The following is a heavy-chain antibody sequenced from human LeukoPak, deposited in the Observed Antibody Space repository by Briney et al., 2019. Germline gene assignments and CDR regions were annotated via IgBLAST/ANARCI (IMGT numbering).Heavy chain of an antibody. D-gene: IGHD6-19*01. CDR3: ARHKLGIAVAGPWDY. J-gene: IGHJ4*02. Sequence: SGTLSLTCTVSGGSISSSSYYWGWIRQPPGKGLEWIGSIYYSGSTYYNPSLKSRVTLSVDTSKNQFSLKLSSVTAADTAVYYCARHKLGIAVAGPWDYWGQGTLVTVSS. CDR1: GGSISSSSYY. CDR2: IYYSGST. V-gene: IGHV4-39*01.